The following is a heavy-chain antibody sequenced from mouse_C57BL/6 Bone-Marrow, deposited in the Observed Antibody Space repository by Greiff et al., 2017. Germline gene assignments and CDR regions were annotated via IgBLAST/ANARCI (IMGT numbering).Heavy chain of an antibody. J-gene: IGHJ4*01. CDR2: ISSGGDYI. CDR1: GFTFSSYA. CDR3: TRSQYYGSSYAMDY. V-gene: IGHV5-9-1*02. Sequence: EVMLVESGEGLVKPGGSLKLSCAASGFTFSSYAMSWVRQTPEKRLEWVAYISSGGDYIYYADTVKGRFTISRDKARNTLYLQMSSLKSEDTAMYYCTRSQYYGSSYAMDYWGQGTSVTVSS. D-gene: IGHD1-1*01.